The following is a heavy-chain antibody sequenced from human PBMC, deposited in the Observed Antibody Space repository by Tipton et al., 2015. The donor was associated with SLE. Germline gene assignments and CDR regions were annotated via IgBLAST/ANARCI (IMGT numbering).Heavy chain of an antibody. CDR3: ARDKGGSSYFYRAFDV. J-gene: IGHJ5*02. Sequence: SLRLSCVATGFTFSEYGMHWVRQGPGKGLEWLAVIWHDGSNEHYVESVEGRFIISRDNAKGSMYLQMNSLTPEDTALYFCARDKGGSSYFYRAFDVWGQGTLVTVSS. V-gene: IGHV3-33*01. D-gene: IGHD2/OR15-2a*01. CDR2: IWHDGSNE. CDR1: GFTFSEYG.